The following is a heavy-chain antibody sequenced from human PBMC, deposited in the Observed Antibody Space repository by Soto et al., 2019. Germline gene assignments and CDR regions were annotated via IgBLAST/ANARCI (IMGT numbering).Heavy chain of an antibody. D-gene: IGHD3-10*01. Sequence: PSETLSLTCAVSGGSISSSNWWSWVRQPPGKGLEWIGEIYHSGSTNYNPSLKSRVTISVDKSKNQFSLKLSSVTAADTAVYYCARDRIGYGSGRYYYYGMDVWGQGTTVT. V-gene: IGHV4-4*02. CDR1: GGSISSSNW. CDR2: IYHSGST. J-gene: IGHJ6*02. CDR3: ARDRIGYGSGRYYYYGMDV.